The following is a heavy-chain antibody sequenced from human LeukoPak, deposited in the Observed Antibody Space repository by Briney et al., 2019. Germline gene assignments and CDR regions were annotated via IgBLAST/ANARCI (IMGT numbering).Heavy chain of an antibody. V-gene: IGHV3-23*01. CDR1: GFTFDDYG. CDR2: ISGSGSGSST. D-gene: IGHD5-24*01. J-gene: IGHJ4*02. Sequence: GGSLRLSCAASGFTFDDYGMSWVRQAPGKGLEWVSTISGSGSGSSTYYADSVKGRFTISRDNSKNTLYLQMNSLRAEDTAVYYCAKSGYNRFDYWGQGTLVTVSS. CDR3: AKSGYNRFDY.